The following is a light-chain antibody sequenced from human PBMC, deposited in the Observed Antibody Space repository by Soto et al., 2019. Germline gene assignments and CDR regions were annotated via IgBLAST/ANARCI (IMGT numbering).Light chain of an antibody. J-gene: IGLJ2*01. Sequence: QAVVTQPPSVSGAPGQTITISCTGSSANIGAGYDVHWYQQFPGTAPKLLIHGNNDRPSGVSDRFSASKSGTSASLAITGLQAEDEADYYCQSYGSSLRVYLVFGGGTKLTVL. CDR1: SANIGAGYD. CDR2: GNN. CDR3: QSYGSSLRVYLV. V-gene: IGLV1-40*01.